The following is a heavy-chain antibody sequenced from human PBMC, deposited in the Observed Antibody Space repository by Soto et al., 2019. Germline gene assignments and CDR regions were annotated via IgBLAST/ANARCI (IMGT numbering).Heavy chain of an antibody. V-gene: IGHV1-69*06. CDR2: IIPLDGTT. CDR3: ARSFTKSRRGGVAFDY. D-gene: IGHD3-3*01. CDR1: GGPFSSFA. Sequence: QVQLVQSGAEVKKPGSSVKVSCTTSGGPFSSFAINWVRQAPGQGLEWMGGIIPLDGTTTYAEKIQGRVTITADTCTSTAYMDLSSVTLEDTAVYYCARSFTKSRRGGVAFDYWGQGTLLTVSS. J-gene: IGHJ4*02.